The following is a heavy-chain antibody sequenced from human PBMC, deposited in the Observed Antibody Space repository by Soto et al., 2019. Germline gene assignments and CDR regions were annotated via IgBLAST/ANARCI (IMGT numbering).Heavy chain of an antibody. D-gene: IGHD6-19*01. Sequence: ASVKVSCKASGYTFTGYYMHWVRQAPGQGLEWMGIINPSGGSTSYAQKNQGRVTMTRDTSTSTVYMELSSLRTDDTAVYYCARDHGVGYSSVPRDYWGQGTLVTVSS. CDR2: INPSGGST. CDR3: ARDHGVGYSSVPRDY. V-gene: IGHV1-46*01. CDR1: GYTFTGYY. J-gene: IGHJ4*02.